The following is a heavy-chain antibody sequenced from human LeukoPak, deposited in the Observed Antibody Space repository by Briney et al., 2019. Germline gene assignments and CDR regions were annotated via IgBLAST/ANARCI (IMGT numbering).Heavy chain of an antibody. V-gene: IGHV3-21*01. CDR3: ARGSCGSSSCPPSDP. D-gene: IGHD6-13*01. J-gene: IGHJ5*02. Sequence: GGSLRLSCAASGFTFSSYSMNWVRQAPGKGLEWVSSISSSSSYIYYADSVKGRFTISRDNAKNLLYLQMNSLRAEDTAVYYCARGSCGSSSCPPSDPWGQGTLVTVSS. CDR2: ISSSSSYI. CDR1: GFTFSSYS.